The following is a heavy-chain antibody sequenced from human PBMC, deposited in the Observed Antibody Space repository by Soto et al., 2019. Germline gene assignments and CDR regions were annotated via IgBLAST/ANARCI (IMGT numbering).Heavy chain of an antibody. Sequence: SETLSLTCAVYGGSFSGYYWSWIRQPPGKGLEWIGEINHSGSTNYNPSLKSRVPISVDTSKNQFSLKLSSVTAADTAVYSCARGRHYYDHHLTWFDPWGKGTLVTVSS. CDR2: INHSGST. J-gene: IGHJ5*02. D-gene: IGHD3-22*01. CDR1: GGSFSGYY. V-gene: IGHV4-34*01. CDR3: ARGRHYYDHHLTWFDP.